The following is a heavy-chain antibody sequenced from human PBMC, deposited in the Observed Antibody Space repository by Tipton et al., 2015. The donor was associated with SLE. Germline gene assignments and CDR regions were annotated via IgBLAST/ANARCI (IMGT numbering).Heavy chain of an antibody. CDR1: GGSFSYYY. V-gene: IGHV4-59*12. D-gene: IGHD6-6*01. CDR3: AKYSSSSDY. CDR2: IYYSGST. J-gene: IGHJ4*02. Sequence: TLSLTCAVYGGSFSYYYWNWIRQPPGKGLEWIGYIYYSGSTKYNPSLKSRVTMSVDTSKNQFSLKLSSVTAADTAVYYCAKYSSSSDYWGQGTLVTVSS.